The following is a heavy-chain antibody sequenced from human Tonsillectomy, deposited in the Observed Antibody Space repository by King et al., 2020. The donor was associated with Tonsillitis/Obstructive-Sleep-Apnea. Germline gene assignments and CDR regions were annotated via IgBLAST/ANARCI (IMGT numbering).Heavy chain of an antibody. J-gene: IGHJ4*02. CDR2: IWYDGSNK. CDR1: GFTFSSYG. V-gene: IGHV3-33*01. D-gene: IGHD6-6*01. Sequence: VQLVESGGGVVQPGRSLRLSCAASGFTFSSYGMHWVRQAPGKGLEWVAVIWYDGSNKYYADSVKGRFTISRDNSKNTLYLQMNSPRAEDTAVYYCARDEYSSSAADYWGQGTLVTVSS. CDR3: ARDEYSSSAADY.